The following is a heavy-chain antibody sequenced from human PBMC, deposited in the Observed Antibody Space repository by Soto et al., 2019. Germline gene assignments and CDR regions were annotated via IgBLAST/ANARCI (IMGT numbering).Heavy chain of an antibody. CDR3: ARDFFRGYSLDP. CDR1: DSSIISRSHY. D-gene: IGHD2-21*01. J-gene: IGHJ5*02. Sequence: PSETLSLTCTVSDSSIISRSHYWGWIRQPPGKGLEWIGTIYPGGTTNYNPSLKSRATISVDRSKNQFSLTLTSVTAADTAVYYCARDFFRGYSLDPWGQGTLVTVSS. CDR2: IYPGGTT. V-gene: IGHV4-39*07.